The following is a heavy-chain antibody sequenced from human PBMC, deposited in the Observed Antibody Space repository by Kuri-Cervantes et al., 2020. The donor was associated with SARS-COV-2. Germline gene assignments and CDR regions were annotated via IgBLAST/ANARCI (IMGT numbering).Heavy chain of an antibody. D-gene: IGHD3-9*01. Sequence: ETLSLTCATSGFTFSSYSMNWVRQAPGKGLEWVSYISSSSSTLYYADSVKGRFTISRDNAKNSLYLQMNSLRDEDTAVYYCARDGIITISYYYYYGMDVWGQGTTVTVSS. CDR2: ISSSSSTL. CDR1: GFTFSSYS. CDR3: ARDGIITISYYYYYGMDV. J-gene: IGHJ6*02. V-gene: IGHV3-48*02.